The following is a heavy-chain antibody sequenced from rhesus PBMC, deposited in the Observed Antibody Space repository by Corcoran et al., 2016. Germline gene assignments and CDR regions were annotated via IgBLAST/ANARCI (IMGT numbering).Heavy chain of an antibody. J-gene: IGHJ5-2*02. CDR1: GDSISNSTC. CDR3: ARGVYSGSYYLDV. Sequence: QLQLQESGPGLVTPSETLSLTCAVSGDSISNSTCWSWIRQPPGKGLEWIGRISGSGGSTSYKPTHKSRVTISTDTAKNQFSLKLSSVTAADTAVYYCARGVYSGSYYLDVWGRGVLVTVSS. D-gene: IGHD3-16*01. V-gene: IGHV4-57*01. CDR2: ISGSGGST.